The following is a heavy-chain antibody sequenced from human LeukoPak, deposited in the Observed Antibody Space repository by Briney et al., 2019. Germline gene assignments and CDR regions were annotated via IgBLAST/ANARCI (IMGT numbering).Heavy chain of an antibody. CDR2: IYYSGST. CDR1: GGSISSYY. D-gene: IGHD3-10*01. V-gene: IGHV4-59*08. Sequence: ASETLSLTCTVSGGSISSYYWSWIRQPPGKGLEWIGYIYYSGSTSYNPSLKSRVTISVDTSKNQSSLKLSSVTAADTAVYYCARVPLTYGSGSFYYYYGMDVWGQGTTVTVSS. CDR3: ARVPLTYGSGSFYYYYGMDV. J-gene: IGHJ6*02.